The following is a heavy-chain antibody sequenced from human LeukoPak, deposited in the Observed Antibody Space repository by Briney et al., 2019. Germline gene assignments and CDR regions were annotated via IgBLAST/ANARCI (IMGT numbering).Heavy chain of an antibody. CDR1: GFTFNNYA. CDR3: ARGPLPSTY. CDR2: ISGSGGST. V-gene: IGHV3-23*01. Sequence: PGGSLRLSCAASGFTFNNYAMSWVRQAPGKGLEWVSAISGSGGSTYYADSVRGRFTISRDNSKNTLYLQMNSLRAEDTAVYYCARGPLPSTYWGQGTLVTVSS. D-gene: IGHD5/OR15-5a*01. J-gene: IGHJ4*02.